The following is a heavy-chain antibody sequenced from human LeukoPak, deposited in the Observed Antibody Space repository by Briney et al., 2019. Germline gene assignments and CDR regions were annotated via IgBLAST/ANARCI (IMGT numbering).Heavy chain of an antibody. D-gene: IGHD3-10*01. V-gene: IGHV3-23*01. Sequence: GGSLRLSCAASGFTFSSYAMSWVRQAPGKGLEWVSAISGSGGSTYYADSVKGRFTISRDNSKNTLYLQMNSLRAEDTAVYYCARDPYGSGSYLSGGFDPWGQGTLVTVSS. J-gene: IGHJ5*02. CDR3: ARDPYGSGSYLSGGFDP. CDR2: ISGSGGST. CDR1: GFTFSSYA.